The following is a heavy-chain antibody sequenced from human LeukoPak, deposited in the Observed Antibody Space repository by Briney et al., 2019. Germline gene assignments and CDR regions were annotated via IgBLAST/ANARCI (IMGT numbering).Heavy chain of an antibody. J-gene: IGHJ3*02. Sequence: YYTSSTYSNPSLKSRVTITVATSKHQFSRKLSSVTAADTAVYYCARRYCSGGSCSDAFDIWGQGTMVTVSS. D-gene: IGHD2-15*01. CDR3: ARRYCSGGSCSDAFDI. V-gene: IGHV4-30-4*01. CDR2: YYTSST.